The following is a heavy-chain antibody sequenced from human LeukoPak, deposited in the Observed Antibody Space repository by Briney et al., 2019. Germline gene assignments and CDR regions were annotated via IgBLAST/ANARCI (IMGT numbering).Heavy chain of an antibody. D-gene: IGHD2-15*01. Sequence: PGGSLRLSCAASGFTFSSYRMSWVRQAPGKGLEWVANINQDGSEKNYVDSVKGRFTISRDNAENSLDLQMNSLRVEDTAVYYCARDAYCSGGSCYIYWGQGTLVTVSS. CDR2: INQDGSEK. J-gene: IGHJ4*02. CDR3: ARDAYCSGGSCYIY. V-gene: IGHV3-7*01. CDR1: GFTFSSYR.